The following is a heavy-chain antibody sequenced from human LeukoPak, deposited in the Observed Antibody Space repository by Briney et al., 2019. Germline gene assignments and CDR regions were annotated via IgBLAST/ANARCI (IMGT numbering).Heavy chain of an antibody. J-gene: IGHJ4*02. CDR3: ANEDYYDSSAFLAH. CDR1: GLTFSSYG. CDR2: ISYGGSNK. D-gene: IGHD3-22*01. V-gene: IGHV3-30*18. Sequence: GGSLRLSCAASGLTFSSYGMHWVRQAPGKGLEWVAVISYGGSNKYYADSVKGRFTISRDNSKNTLYLQMNSLRADDTAVYYCANEDYYDSSAFLAHWGQGTLVTVSS.